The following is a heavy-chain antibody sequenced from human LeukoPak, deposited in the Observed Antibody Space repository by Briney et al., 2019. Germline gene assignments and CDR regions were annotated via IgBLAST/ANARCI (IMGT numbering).Heavy chain of an antibody. J-gene: IGHJ5*02. Sequence: ASVKVSCKTSGYTFISYGVTWVRQVPGQGLEWMGWNTAYTSNTRYALRFQGRISMTTDKSTATAYMELRSLKFDGTAVYYCARTYVRGATNWFDPWGQGTLVTVSS. CDR1: GYTFISYG. D-gene: IGHD3-10*02. CDR2: NTAYTSNT. CDR3: ARTYVRGATNWFDP. V-gene: IGHV1-18*01.